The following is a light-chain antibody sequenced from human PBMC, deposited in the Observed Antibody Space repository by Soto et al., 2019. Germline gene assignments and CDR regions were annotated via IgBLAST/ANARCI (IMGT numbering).Light chain of an antibody. CDR3: SLYTSENTYA. J-gene: IGLJ1*01. CDR1: STDFVSYNR. Sequence: QSPLTQPPSVSGSPGQSVTISCTGTSTDFVSYNRVSWYQQPPGTAPKLIIYEASNRPSGVPDRFSGSKSGNTASLTISGLQAADEADYYCSLYTSENTYAFGTGTKVTAL. CDR2: EAS. V-gene: IGLV2-18*01.